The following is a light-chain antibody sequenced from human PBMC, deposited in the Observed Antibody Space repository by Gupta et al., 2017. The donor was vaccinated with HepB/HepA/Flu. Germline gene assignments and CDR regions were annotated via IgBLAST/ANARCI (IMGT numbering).Light chain of an antibody. J-gene: IGKJ5*01. Sequence: DIVMTQSPDSLAVSLGQRATINCKSSPRVLYSSHNKNYLAWYQQKPGQPPKLLIYWASTRESGVPDRFSGSGSGTDFTLTISSLQAEDVAVYYCQQYYSTPITFGQGTRLEIK. CDR2: WAS. CDR1: PRVLYSSHNKNY. V-gene: IGKV4-1*01. CDR3: QQYYSTPIT.